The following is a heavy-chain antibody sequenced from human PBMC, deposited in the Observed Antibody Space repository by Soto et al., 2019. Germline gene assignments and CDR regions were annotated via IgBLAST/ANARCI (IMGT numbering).Heavy chain of an antibody. V-gene: IGHV4-59*01. CDR3: ARDSTASFDY. Sequence: SETLSLTCTVSGGSLSSYYLSWIRQPPGKGLEWIGYIYYSGSTNYNPSLKSRVTISVDTSKNQFSLKLSSVTAADTAVYYCARDSTASFDYWGQGTLVTVSS. CDR2: IYYSGST. J-gene: IGHJ4*02. CDR1: GGSLSSYY. D-gene: IGHD2-2*01.